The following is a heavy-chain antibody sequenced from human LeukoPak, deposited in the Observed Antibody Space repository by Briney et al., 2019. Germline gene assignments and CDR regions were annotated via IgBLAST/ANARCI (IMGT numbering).Heavy chain of an antibody. V-gene: IGHV3-30*18. D-gene: IGHD4/OR15-4a*01. Sequence: GGSLRLSCAASGFTFSSYGMHWVRQAPGKGLEWVAVISYDGSNKYYADSVKGRFTISRDNSKNTLYLQMNNLRAEDTAVYYCAKEGLRNWFDPWGQGTLVTVSS. CDR2: ISYDGSNK. CDR3: AKEGLRNWFDP. J-gene: IGHJ5*02. CDR1: GFTFSSYG.